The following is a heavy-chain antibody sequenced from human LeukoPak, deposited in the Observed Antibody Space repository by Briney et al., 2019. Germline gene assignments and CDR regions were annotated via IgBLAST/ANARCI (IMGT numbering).Heavy chain of an antibody. CDR2: IYTNGST. CDR1: GGSISSYY. V-gene: IGHV4-4*07. Sequence: SETLSLTCTVSGGSISSYYWSWIRQPAGKGLEWIGRIYTNGSTNYNPSLKSRVTMSVDTSKNQFSLKLSSVTAADTAVYYCARESGYGFYYYMDVWGKGTTVTISS. D-gene: IGHD5-18*01. CDR3: ARESGYGFYYYMDV. J-gene: IGHJ6*03.